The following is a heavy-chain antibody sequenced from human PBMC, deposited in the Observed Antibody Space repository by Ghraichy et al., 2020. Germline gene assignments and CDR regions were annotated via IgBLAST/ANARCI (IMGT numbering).Heavy chain of an antibody. J-gene: IGHJ6*02. CDR2: MNPNSGNT. V-gene: IGHV1-8*01. CDR1: GYTFTSYD. CDR3: ARGGGYESHLSSSIYYGMDV. Sequence: ASVKVSCKASGYTFTSYDINWVRQATGQGLEWMGWMNPNSGNTGYAQKFQSRVTMTRNTSISTAYMELSSLRSEDTAVYYCARGGGYESHLSSSIYYGMDVWGQGTPVTVSS. D-gene: IGHD5-12*01.